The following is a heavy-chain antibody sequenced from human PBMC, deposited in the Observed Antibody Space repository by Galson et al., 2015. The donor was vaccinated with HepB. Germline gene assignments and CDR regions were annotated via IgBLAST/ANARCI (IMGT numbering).Heavy chain of an antibody. CDR1: GFTFSSYW. V-gene: IGHV3-7*01. CDR2: IKQDGSEK. Sequence: SLRLSCAASGFTFSSYWMSWVRQAPGKGLEWVANIKQDGSEKYYVDSVKGRFTISRDNAKNSLYLQMNSLRAEDTAVYYCAREGSLRFLEWAPPPGAENDAFDIWGQGTMVTVSS. J-gene: IGHJ3*02. CDR3: AREGSLRFLEWAPPPGAENDAFDI. D-gene: IGHD3-3*01.